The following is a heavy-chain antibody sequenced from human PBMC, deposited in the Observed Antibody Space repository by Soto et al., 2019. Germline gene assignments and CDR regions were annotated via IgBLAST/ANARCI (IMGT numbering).Heavy chain of an antibody. CDR3: ASNAWNVVTPRDY. CDR1: WDTISSNSAA. CDR2: AYYRSQFFH. J-gene: IGHJ4*02. Sequence: QVQLQLSGPGLVKPSQTLSLTCVISWDTISSNSAAWIWVRQSPSRGLAWLGRAYYRSQFFHDYGISVKSRININADTSKNQFSLQLNSVTPEDTAVYYCASNAWNVVTPRDYWGQGILVTVSS. D-gene: IGHD1-1*01. V-gene: IGHV6-1*01.